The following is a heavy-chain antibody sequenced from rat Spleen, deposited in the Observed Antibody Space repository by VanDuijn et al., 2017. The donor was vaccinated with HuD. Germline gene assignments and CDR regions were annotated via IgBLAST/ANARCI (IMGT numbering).Heavy chain of an antibody. Sequence: EVQLVESGGGLVQPGRSMKLSCAASGFTFSNYGMHWIRQAPTKGLEWVATISYDGSSTYYRDSVKGRFTISRDNAKSTLYLQMDSLRSEDTATYYCARHGSGSLYWGQGVMVTVSS. CDR2: ISYDGSST. CDR1: GFTFSNYG. V-gene: IGHV5-29*01. CDR3: ARHGSGSLY. J-gene: IGHJ2*01. D-gene: IGHD5-1*01.